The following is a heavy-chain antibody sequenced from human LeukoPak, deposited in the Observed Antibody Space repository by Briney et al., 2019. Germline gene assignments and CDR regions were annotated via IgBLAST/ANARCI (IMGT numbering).Heavy chain of an antibody. Sequence: SVKVSCKASGGTFSSYAITWVRQAPGQGLEWMGGLIPMFGTGKYAQKFQGRVTITADESTSTAYMELSSLRSEDTAVYYCARDLYDYGDYRSYYYYGMDVWGQGTTVTVSS. D-gene: IGHD4-17*01. CDR2: LIPMFGTG. J-gene: IGHJ6*02. CDR1: GGTFSSYA. V-gene: IGHV1-69*01. CDR3: ARDLYDYGDYRSYYYYGMDV.